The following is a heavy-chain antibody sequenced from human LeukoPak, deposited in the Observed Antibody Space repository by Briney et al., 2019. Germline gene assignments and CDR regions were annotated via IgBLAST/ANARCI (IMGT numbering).Heavy chain of an antibody. J-gene: IGHJ4*02. CDR2: ISNNGGST. D-gene: IGHD1-26*01. CDR3: ARGDSGSHLDY. V-gene: IGHV3-64*01. CDR1: GFTFSSYA. Sequence: GSLRLSCAASGFTFSSYAMSWVRQAPGKGLEYVSAISNNGGSTYYANSVKGRFTISRDNSKNTLSLQMGSLRAEDKAVYYCARGDSGSHLDYWGQGSLVTVSS.